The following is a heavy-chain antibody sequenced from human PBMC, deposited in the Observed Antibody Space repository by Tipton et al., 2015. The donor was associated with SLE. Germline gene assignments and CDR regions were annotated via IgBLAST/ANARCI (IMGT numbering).Heavy chain of an antibody. CDR2: INHSGST. J-gene: IGHJ2*01. Sequence: TLSLTCAVYGGSFSGYYWSWIRQPPGKGLEWIGEINHSGSTNYNPSLKSRVTISVDKSKNQFSLKLSSVTAADTAMYYCARRAAAGTFWYFDLWGRGTLVTVSS. CDR3: ARRAAAGTFWYFDL. V-gene: IGHV4-34*01. D-gene: IGHD6-13*01. CDR1: GGSFSGYY.